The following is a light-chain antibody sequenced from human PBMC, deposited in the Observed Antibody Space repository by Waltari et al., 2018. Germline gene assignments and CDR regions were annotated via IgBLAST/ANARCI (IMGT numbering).Light chain of an antibody. CDR3: CSYATSGTFGV. CDR1: TSDVGSYNL. CDR2: EGT. Sequence: QSALTQPASVSGSPGQSITISCTGTTSDVGSYNLVSWYQHHPGKAPKLMIYEGTKRPSGVSDRFSGSKSGNSASLTISGLQAEGEGDYYCCSYATSGTFGVFGGGTKLTVL. V-gene: IGLV2-23*03. J-gene: IGLJ3*02.